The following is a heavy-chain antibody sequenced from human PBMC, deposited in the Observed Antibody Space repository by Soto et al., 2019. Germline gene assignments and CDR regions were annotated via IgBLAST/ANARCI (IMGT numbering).Heavy chain of an antibody. J-gene: IGHJ5*02. Sequence: QITLKESGPTLVKPTQTLTLTCTFSGFSLSTSGVGVGWIRQPPGKALEWLALIYWNDDKRYSPSLKSRLPITKETSKNQVVLTMTNMDPVYTATYYCAKTTYYDFWCGYNLNWFDPWGQGTLVTVSS. D-gene: IGHD3-3*01. CDR2: IYWNDDK. CDR3: AKTTYYDFWCGYNLNWFDP. CDR1: GFSLSTSGVG. V-gene: IGHV2-5*01.